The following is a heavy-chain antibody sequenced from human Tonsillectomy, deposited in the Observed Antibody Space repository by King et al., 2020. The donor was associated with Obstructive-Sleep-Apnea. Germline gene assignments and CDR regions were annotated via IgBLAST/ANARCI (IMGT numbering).Heavy chain of an antibody. CDR2: ISSSISYI. J-gene: IGHJ6*02. CDR1: GFTFSSYS. Sequence: VQLVESGGGLVKPGGSLRLSCAASGFTFSSYSMIWVRQAPGKVLEWVSSISSSISYIYYADSVKGRFTISRENAKNSLYLQMNSLRAEDTAVYYCASLDLVVALGMDVWGQGTTVTVSS. V-gene: IGHV3-21*01. CDR3: ASLDLVVALGMDV. D-gene: IGHD3-22*01.